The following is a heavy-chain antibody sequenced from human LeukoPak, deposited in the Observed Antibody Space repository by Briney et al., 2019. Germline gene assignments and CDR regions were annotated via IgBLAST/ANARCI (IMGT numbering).Heavy chain of an antibody. D-gene: IGHD3-10*01. V-gene: IGHV3-43D*03. CDR1: GFTFDDYT. Sequence: GGSLRLSCAASGFTFDDYTMHWVRHAPGKGLEWVSLISWDGGSTYYADSVKGRFTISRDNSKNSLYLQMNSLRAEDTALYYCAKDYYGSGSYFYYYYYYMDVWGKGTTVTVSS. CDR3: AKDYYGSGSYFYYYYYYMDV. J-gene: IGHJ6*03. CDR2: ISWDGGST.